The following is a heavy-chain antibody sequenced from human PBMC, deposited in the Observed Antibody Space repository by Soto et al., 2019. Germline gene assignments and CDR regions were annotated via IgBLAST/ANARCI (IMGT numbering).Heavy chain of an antibody. Sequence: ASMTVSCQASAHTVPNYAIHWVRQATGQRLEWMGLINSSGGSTNYAQKLQGRVTMTTDTSTSTAYMELRSLRSDDTAVYYCARESGDYFDYWGQGTLVTVSS. CDR2: INSSGGST. J-gene: IGHJ4*02. D-gene: IGHD3-10*01. CDR1: AHTVPNYA. CDR3: ARESGDYFDY. V-gene: IGHV1-18*01.